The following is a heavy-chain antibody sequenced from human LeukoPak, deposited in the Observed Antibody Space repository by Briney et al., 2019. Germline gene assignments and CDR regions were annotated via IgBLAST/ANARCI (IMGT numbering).Heavy chain of an antibody. V-gene: IGHV1-18*01. CDR1: GYTFTSYG. J-gene: IGHJ4*02. Sequence: ASVKVSCKASGYTFTSYGISWVRQAPGQGLEWMGWISAYNGNTNYAQKFQGRVTITADKSTSTAYMELSSLRSEDTAVYYCARNYYDSSGPDYWGQGTLVTVSS. CDR2: ISAYNGNT. CDR3: ARNYYDSSGPDY. D-gene: IGHD3-22*01.